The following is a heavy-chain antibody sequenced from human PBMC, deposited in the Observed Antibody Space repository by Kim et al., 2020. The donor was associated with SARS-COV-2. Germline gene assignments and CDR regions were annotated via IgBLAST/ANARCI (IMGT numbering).Heavy chain of an antibody. J-gene: IGHJ4*02. V-gene: IGHV1-46*01. D-gene: IGHD6-13*01. CDR3: ARDAAEQQLSD. Sequence: TSYAQKFQGRVTITRDTSTRTVYMELSSLRSEDTAVYYCARDAAEQQLSDWGQGTLVTVSS. CDR2: T.